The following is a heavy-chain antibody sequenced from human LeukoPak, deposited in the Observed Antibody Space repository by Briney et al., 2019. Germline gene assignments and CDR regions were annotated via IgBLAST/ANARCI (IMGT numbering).Heavy chain of an antibody. CDR3: ARSFQHVVVVAAVDY. V-gene: IGHV7-4-1*02. Sequence: ASVKVSCKASGYTFTSYAMNWVRQAPGQGLEWMGWINTNTGNPTHAQGFTGRFVFSLDTSVNTAYLQISSLKAEDTAVYYCARSFQHVVVVAAVDYWGQGTLVTVSS. CDR2: INTNTGNP. J-gene: IGHJ4*02. CDR1: GYTFTSYA. D-gene: IGHD2-15*01.